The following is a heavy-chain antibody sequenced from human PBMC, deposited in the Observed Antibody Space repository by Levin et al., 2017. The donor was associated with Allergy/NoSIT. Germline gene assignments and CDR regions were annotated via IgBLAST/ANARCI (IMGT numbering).Heavy chain of an antibody. CDR1: GFTFSSYA. D-gene: IGHD2-2*01. Sequence: PGGSLRLSCAASGFTFSSYAMHWVRQAPGKGLEWVAVIWFDGSGKYYADSVRGRFTISRDNSKNTLYLQMNSLRAEDSAVYFCARDGWIQVTAATYFDNWGQGALVTVSS. CDR2: IWFDGSGK. J-gene: IGHJ4*02. V-gene: IGHV3-33*01. CDR3: ARDGWIQVTAATYFDN.